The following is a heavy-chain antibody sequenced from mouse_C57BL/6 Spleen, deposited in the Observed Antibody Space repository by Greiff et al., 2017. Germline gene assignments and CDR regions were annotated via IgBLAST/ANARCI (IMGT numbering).Heavy chain of an antibody. D-gene: IGHD2-3*01. Sequence: VQLQQSGPELVKPGASVKIPCKASGYTFTDYNMDWVKQSHGKSLEWIGDINPNNGGTIYNQKFKGKATLTVDKSSSTAYMELRSLTSEDTAVYYCARPIYDSNYGGYYFDFWGTGTTLTVSS. CDR2: INPNNGGT. CDR3: ARPIYDSNYGGYYFDF. V-gene: IGHV1-18*01. J-gene: IGHJ2*01. CDR1: GYTFTDYN.